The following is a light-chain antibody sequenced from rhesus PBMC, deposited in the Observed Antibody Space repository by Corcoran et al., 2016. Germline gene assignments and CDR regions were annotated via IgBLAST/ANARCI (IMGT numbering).Light chain of an antibody. CDR2: KAS. Sequence: DIQMTQSPSSLSASVGDTVTITCRASQSISSWLDWYQQKPGKAPKLLIYKASSLQSGVPSRFGGSGSGTDFTLTISSLQPEDFATYYCLQYSSSPFTFGPGTKLDIK. CDR1: QSISSW. V-gene: IGKV1-22*01. CDR3: LQYSSSPFT. J-gene: IGKJ3*01.